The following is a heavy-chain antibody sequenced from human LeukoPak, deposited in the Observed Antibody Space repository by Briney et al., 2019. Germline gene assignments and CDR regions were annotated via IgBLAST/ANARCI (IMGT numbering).Heavy chain of an antibody. J-gene: IGHJ4*02. D-gene: IGHD5-12*01. CDR1: GFTVSSNY. V-gene: IGHV3-53*01. Sequence: GGSLRLSCAASGFTVSSNYMSWVRQAPGKGLEWVSVIYSGSSTYYADSVKGRFTISRGNSKNTLYLQMNSLRAEDTAVYYCASGVATSGFDYWGQGTLVTVSS. CDR2: IYSGSST. CDR3: ASGVATSGFDY.